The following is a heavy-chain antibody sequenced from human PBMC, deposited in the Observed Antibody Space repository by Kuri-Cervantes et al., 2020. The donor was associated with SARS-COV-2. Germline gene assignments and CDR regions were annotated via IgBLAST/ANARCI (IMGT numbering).Heavy chain of an antibody. CDR1: GFTFNNHA. CDR2: ISDDGSKT. D-gene: IGHD2-21*01. V-gene: IGHV3-30-3*01. J-gene: IGHJ6*01. CDR3: ASVLVRAFYYFYAVDV. Sequence: GESLKISCAASGFTFNNHALYWVRQAPGKGLEWVAVISDDGSKTYYRDSVKGRFTISRDTSKNTLFLQMNSLRPDDTGVYFCASVLVRAFYYFYAVDVWGQGTTVTCAS.